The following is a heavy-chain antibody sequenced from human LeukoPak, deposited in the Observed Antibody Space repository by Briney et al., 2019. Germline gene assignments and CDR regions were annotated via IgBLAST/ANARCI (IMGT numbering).Heavy chain of an antibody. CDR1: GFTFDNYW. V-gene: IGHV3-7*01. J-gene: IGHJ3*02. D-gene: IGHD6-19*01. CDR3: AVYSSGWYNTFDI. CDR2: IKQDGSEK. Sequence: GGSLRLSCEASGFTFDNYWMSWVRQAPGKGLVWVANIKQDGSEKYYVDSVKGRFTISRDNAKNSLFLQMNSLGAEDTAVYYCAVYSSGWYNTFDIWGQGTMVTVSS.